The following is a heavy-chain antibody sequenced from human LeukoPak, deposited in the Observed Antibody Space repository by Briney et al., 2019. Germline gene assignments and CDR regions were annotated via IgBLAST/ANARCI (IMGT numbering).Heavy chain of an antibody. CDR3: ARGGGDSSFYFDY. J-gene: IGHJ4*02. CDR1: GFTFSGYA. V-gene: IGHV3-23*01. CDR2: ISAYGGRT. D-gene: IGHD6-6*01. Sequence: PGGSLRLSCAASGFTFSGYAMTWVRQAPGKGLEWVSGISAYGGRTYFTDSVKGRFTISRDNSNNTLYLQMNSLRAEDTAVYYCARGGGDSSFYFDYWGQGPLVTVSS.